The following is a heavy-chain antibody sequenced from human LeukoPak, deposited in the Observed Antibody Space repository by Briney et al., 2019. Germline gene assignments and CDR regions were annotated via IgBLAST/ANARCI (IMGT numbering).Heavy chain of an antibody. D-gene: IGHD2-2*01. CDR2: VTGSGGST. J-gene: IGHJ4*02. CDR1: GFTFSSYA. CDR3: AKDRENIVVVPAFDY. Sequence: PGGSLRLSCAASGFTFSSYAMSWVRQAPGKGLEWVSSVTGSGGSTYYADSVKGRFTISRDNSKNTLCLQMNSLRAEDTAVYYCAKDRENIVVVPAFDYWGQGTLVTVSS. V-gene: IGHV3-23*01.